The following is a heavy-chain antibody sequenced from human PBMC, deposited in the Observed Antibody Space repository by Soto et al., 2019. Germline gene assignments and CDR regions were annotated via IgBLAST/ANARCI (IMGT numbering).Heavy chain of an antibody. J-gene: IGHJ3*02. CDR2: MSHSGGT. CDR1: GGFVSSGSYY. D-gene: IGHD1-1*01. CDR3: ARVERGTATTVVDAFDI. V-gene: IGHV4-34*01. Sequence: QVQLQQWGAGLLKPSETLSLTCAVYGGFVSSGSYYWSWIRQPPGKGLEWIGEMSHSGGTHFNPSLKCRVTISVDTSKNQFSLMMSSVTAADTALYYCARVERGTATTVVDAFDIWGPGTMVTVSS.